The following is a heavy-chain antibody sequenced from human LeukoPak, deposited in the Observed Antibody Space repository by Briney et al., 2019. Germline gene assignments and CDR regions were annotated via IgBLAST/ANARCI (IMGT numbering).Heavy chain of an antibody. D-gene: IGHD3-16*02. CDR2: ISGSGGST. CDR1: GFTFSSYA. J-gene: IGHJ4*02. CDR3: AKDTIKWGSYRYFDY. V-gene: IGHV3-23*01. Sequence: GGSLRPSCAASGFTFSSYAMSWVRQAPGKGLEWVSAISGSGGSTYYADSVRGRFTISRDNSKNTLYLQMNSLRAEDTAVYYCAKDTIKWGSYRYFDYWGQGTLVTVSS.